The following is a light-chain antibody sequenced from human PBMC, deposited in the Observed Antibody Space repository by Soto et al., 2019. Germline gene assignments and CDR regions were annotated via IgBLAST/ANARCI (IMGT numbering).Light chain of an antibody. J-gene: IGKJ4*01. V-gene: IGKV1-39*01. Sequence: DIQRNQSPTSLSASVGDSVTITCRASQSISSYLNWYPQTPGRAPKLXIYAASSLPSGVPSRFIGGGAGTDCTRSISRLQPEDVPTDYCQQSYITPLTFGGGTKVDI. CDR3: QQSYITPLT. CDR2: AAS. CDR1: QSISSY.